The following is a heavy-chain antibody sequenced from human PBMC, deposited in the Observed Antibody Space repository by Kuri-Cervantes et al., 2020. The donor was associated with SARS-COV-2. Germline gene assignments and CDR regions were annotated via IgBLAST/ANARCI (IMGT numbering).Heavy chain of an antibody. D-gene: IGHD3-10*01. CDR3: ARGSIFSDTGGWYFDY. CDR1: GYTFTGYY. CDR2: INPNSGGT. Sequence: ASVKVSCKASGYTFTGYYMHWVRQAPGQGLEWMGWINPNSGGTNYAQKFQGRVTMTRDTSISTAYMELSRLRSDDTAVYYCARGSIFSDTGGWYFDYWGQGTLVTGSS. J-gene: IGHJ4*02. V-gene: IGHV1-2*02.